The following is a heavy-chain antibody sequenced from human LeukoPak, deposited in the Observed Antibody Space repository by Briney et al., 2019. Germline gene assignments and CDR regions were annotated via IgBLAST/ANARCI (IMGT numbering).Heavy chain of an antibody. CDR2: INHSGST. CDR1: GGSFSGYY. J-gene: IGHJ4*02. V-gene: IGHV4-34*01. Sequence: SETLSLTCAVYGGSFSGYYWSWIRQPPGKGLEWIGEINHSGSTNYNPSLESRVTISVDTSKNQFSLKLSSVTAADTAVYYCARGRGPDYGDYQDDYWGQGTLVTVSS. CDR3: ARGRGPDYGDYQDDY. D-gene: IGHD4-17*01.